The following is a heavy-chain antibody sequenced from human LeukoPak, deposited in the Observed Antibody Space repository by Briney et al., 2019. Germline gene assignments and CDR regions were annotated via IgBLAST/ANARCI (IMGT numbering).Heavy chain of an antibody. CDR2: IKQDGNEK. V-gene: IGHV3-7*01. D-gene: IGHD4-17*01. Sequence: GGSLRLSCAASGFSFVSHWVAWVRQAPGKGLEWVANIKQDGNEKYYVDSVKGRFTISRDNAKNSLYLQMNSLRAEDTATYYCARGGTTVTPRRFFDQWGQGTLVTVSS. CDR3: ARGGTTVTPRRFFDQ. J-gene: IGHJ4*02. CDR1: GFSFVSHW.